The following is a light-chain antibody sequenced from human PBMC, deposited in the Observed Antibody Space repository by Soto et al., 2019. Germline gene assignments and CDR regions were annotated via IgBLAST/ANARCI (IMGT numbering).Light chain of an antibody. CDR2: DAS. Sequence: DIQMTQSHSTLSASVGDRVTITCRSSQTISTFLHWFQQKPGKAPNLLIYDASSLQSGVPSRFSGSGSGTDFTLTISSLQPEDFGTYYCQQTYSTFVSFGGGTKVDIK. V-gene: IGKV1-39*01. CDR1: QTISTF. J-gene: IGKJ4*01. CDR3: QQTYSTFVS.